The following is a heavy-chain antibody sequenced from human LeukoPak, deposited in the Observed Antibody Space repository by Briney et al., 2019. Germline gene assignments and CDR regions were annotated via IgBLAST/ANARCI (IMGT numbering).Heavy chain of an antibody. Sequence: PSETLSLTCTVSGGSISSYYWSSVRQPPAKGLEWIGYIYYSGSTNSNPSLTIRVTISVETSKTQSSLKLSSGTAAATAVYYCARTDSSGYYYDFDYWGQGTLVTVSS. V-gene: IGHV4-59*01. CDR1: GGSISSYY. D-gene: IGHD3-22*01. CDR3: ARTDSSGYYYDFDY. J-gene: IGHJ4*02. CDR2: IYYSGST.